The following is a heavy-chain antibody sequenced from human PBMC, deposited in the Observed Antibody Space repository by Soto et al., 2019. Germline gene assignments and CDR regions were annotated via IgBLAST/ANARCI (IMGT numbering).Heavy chain of an antibody. J-gene: IGHJ4*02. D-gene: IGHD6-13*01. CDR1: GFTFSSYA. Sequence: GGSLRLSCAASGFTFSSYAMSWVRQAPGKGLEWVSAISGSGGSTYYADSVKGRFTISRDNSKNTLYPQMNSLRAEDTAVYYCAKDPFSSSWPNFDYWGQGTLVTVSS. V-gene: IGHV3-23*01. CDR2: ISGSGGST. CDR3: AKDPFSSSWPNFDY.